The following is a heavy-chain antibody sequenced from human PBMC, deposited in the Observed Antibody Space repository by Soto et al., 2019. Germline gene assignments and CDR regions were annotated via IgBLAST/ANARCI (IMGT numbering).Heavy chain of an antibody. Sequence: SETLSLTCAVYGGSFSGYYWSWIRQPPGKGLEWIGEINNSGSTNYNPSLTSRVAISVDTSKNQFSLKLSSVTAADTAVYYCATLVKDSSSSEIDYWGQGTLVTVSS. J-gene: IGHJ4*02. CDR2: INNSGST. CDR1: GGSFSGYY. D-gene: IGHD6-6*01. CDR3: ATLVKDSSSSEIDY. V-gene: IGHV4-34*01.